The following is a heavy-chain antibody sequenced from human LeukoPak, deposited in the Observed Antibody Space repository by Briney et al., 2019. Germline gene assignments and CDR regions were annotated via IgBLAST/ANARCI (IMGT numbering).Heavy chain of an antibody. Sequence: GEFLKISCKGSGYSFTSYWIGWVRQMPGKGLEWMGIIYPGDSDTRYSPSFQGQVTISADKSISTAYLQWSSLKASDTAMYYCVTVLRYFDWLEPFDYWGQGTLVTVSS. CDR3: VTVLRYFDWLEPFDY. CDR1: GYSFTSYW. V-gene: IGHV5-51*01. CDR2: IYPGDSDT. D-gene: IGHD3-9*01. J-gene: IGHJ4*02.